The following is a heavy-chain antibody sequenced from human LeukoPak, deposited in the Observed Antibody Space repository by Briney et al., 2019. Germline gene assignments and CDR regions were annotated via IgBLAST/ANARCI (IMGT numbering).Heavy chain of an antibody. CDR3: AKDSFPSRAVAGTFDY. V-gene: IGHV3-23*01. CDR1: GFTSSSYA. J-gene: IGHJ4*02. Sequence: GGSLRLSCAASGFTSSSYAMSWVRQAPGKGLEWVSAISGSGGSTYYADSVKGRFTISRDNSKNTLYLQMNSLRAEDTAVYYCAKDSFPSRAVAGTFDYWGQGTLVTVSS. CDR2: ISGSGGST. D-gene: IGHD6-19*01.